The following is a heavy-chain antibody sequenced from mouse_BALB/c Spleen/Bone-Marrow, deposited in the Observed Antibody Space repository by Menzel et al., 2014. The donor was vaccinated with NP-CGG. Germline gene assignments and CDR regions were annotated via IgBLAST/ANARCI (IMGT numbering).Heavy chain of an antibody. D-gene: IGHD2-4*01. V-gene: IGHV14-3*02. J-gene: IGHJ3*01. Sequence: VQLQQSGAELVKPGASVKLSCTASGFNIKDTYMHWVKQRPEQGLEWIGRIDPANGNTKYDPKFQGKATITADTSSNTVYLQLSSLTPEDTAVYYCARRGLYYDYDAWFAYWGQGTLVTVSA. CDR3: ARRGLYYDYDAWFAY. CDR1: GFNIKDTY. CDR2: IDPANGNT.